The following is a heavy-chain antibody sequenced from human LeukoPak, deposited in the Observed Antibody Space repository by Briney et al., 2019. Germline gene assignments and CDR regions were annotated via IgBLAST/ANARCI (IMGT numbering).Heavy chain of an antibody. J-gene: IGHJ6*02. CDR1: GGSISSYY. CDR2: IYYGGTT. Sequence: SEALSLTYTVSGGSISSYYLTWIRQTPGKGLEWIGCIYYGGTTDSNPSLKSRVTISLDTSKKQFSLKLSSVSSADTAIYYCATDGDGYNDPYGMDVWGQGTTVTVSS. CDR3: ATDGDGYNDPYGMDV. D-gene: IGHD5-24*01. V-gene: IGHV4-59*13.